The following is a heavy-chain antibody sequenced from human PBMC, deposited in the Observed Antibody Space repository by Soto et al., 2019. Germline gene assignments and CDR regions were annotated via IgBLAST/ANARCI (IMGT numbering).Heavy chain of an antibody. V-gene: IGHV3-23*01. Sequence: GGSLRLSCAASGFTFSSYAMSWVRQAPGKGLEWVSAISGSGGSTYYADSVKGRFTISRDNSQNTLYLQMNSLRAEDTAVYYCAKVEGFDFWSCYSEYYFDYWGQGTLVTVSS. J-gene: IGHJ4*02. CDR1: GFTFSSYA. CDR3: AKVEGFDFWSCYSEYYFDY. D-gene: IGHD3-3*01. CDR2: ISGSGGST.